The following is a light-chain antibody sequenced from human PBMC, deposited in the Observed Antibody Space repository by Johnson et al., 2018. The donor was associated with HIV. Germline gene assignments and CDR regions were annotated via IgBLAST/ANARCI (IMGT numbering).Light chain of an antibody. V-gene: IGLV1-51*01. CDR2: DNT. CDR1: TSKIENNY. CDR3: GKWDNSLNAAV. J-gene: IGLJ1*01. Sequence: QSVLTQPPSVSAAPGQKVTISCSGNTSKIENNYVSWYQQFPERAPKLLIYDNTKRPSGIPDRFSGSKSDASATLAITGLQTGDEADYYCGKWDNSLNAAVFGTGTKVTV.